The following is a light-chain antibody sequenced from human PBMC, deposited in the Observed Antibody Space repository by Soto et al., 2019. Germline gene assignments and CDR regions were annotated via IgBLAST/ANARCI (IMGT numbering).Light chain of an antibody. Sequence: EIVRTQSPATLSVSPGERATLSCRASQSVYSNLAWYQQKPGQAPRLLIYGASTRATGIPARFSGSGSGTEFTLTISSLQPEDFAVYHCQQYNKWPLTFGGGTKVEIK. J-gene: IGKJ4*01. CDR2: GAS. CDR1: QSVYSN. CDR3: QQYNKWPLT. V-gene: IGKV3-15*01.